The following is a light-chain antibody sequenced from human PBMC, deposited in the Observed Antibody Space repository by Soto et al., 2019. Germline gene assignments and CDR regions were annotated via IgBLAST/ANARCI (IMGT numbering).Light chain of an antibody. V-gene: IGLV2-8*01. CDR3: KSYAGSHPYV. Sequence: QSVLTQPPSASGSPGQSVTISCTGTKNDIGVYDFVSWYQHHPGKAPRLIIYEVVQRPSGVPDRFSGSKSGNTASLTVSGLQAADEGDYFCKSYAGSHPYVFGSGTKLTVL. J-gene: IGLJ1*01. CDR2: EVV. CDR1: KNDIGVYDF.